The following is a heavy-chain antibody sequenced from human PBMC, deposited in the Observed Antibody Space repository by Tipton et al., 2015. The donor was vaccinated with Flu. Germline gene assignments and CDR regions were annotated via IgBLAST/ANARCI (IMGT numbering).Heavy chain of an antibody. J-gene: IGHJ3*02. CDR1: GFTFSSYA. D-gene: IGHD2-15*01. V-gene: IGHV3-64*02. CDR3: ARDPSIAPYAFDI. CDR2: ISSNGGST. Sequence: GSLRLSCAASGFTFSSYAMHWVRQAPGKGLEYVSAISSNGGSTYYADSVKGRFTISRDNSKNTLYLQMGSLRAEDMAVYYCARDPSIAPYAFDIWGQGTMVTVSS.